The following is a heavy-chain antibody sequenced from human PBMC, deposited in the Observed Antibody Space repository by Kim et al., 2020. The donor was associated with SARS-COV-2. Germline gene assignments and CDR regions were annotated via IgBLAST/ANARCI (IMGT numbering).Heavy chain of an antibody. J-gene: IGHJ6*02. CDR1: GFTFDDYA. D-gene: IGHD2-21*02. V-gene: IGHV3-9*01. CDR2: ISWNSGSI. Sequence: GGSLRLSCAASGFTFDDYAMHWVRQAPGKGLEWVSGISWNSGSIGYADSVKGRFTISRDNAKNSLYLQMNSLRAEDTALYYCAKDKDCGGDCRWENYYYYGMDVWGQGTTVTVSS. CDR3: AKDKDCGGDCRWENYYYYGMDV.